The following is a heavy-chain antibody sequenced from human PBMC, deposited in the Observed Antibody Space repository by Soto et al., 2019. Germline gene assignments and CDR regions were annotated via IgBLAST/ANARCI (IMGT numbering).Heavy chain of an antibody. D-gene: IGHD2-15*01. Sequence: PSETLSLTCAVYGGSFSGYYWSWIRQPPGKGLEWIGEINHSGSTNYNPSLKSRVTISVDTSKNQFSLKLSSVTAADTAVCYCARRVLFYCSGGSCPTKQDWFDPWGQGTLVTVSS. CDR3: ARRVLFYCSGGSCPTKQDWFDP. CDR2: INHSGST. J-gene: IGHJ5*02. CDR1: GGSFSGYY. V-gene: IGHV4-34*01.